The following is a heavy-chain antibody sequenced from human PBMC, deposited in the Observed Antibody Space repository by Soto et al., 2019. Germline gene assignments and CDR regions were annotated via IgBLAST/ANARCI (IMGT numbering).Heavy chain of an antibody. V-gene: IGHV4-31*03. Sequence: QVQLQESGPGLVKPSETLSLTCTVSGGSISSGGYYWNWIRQHPGKGLEWIGYIYYSGSTYYNPSLXXRXTXXVDTSKNQFSLKLSSVTAADTAVYYCARAGYELDPWGQGTLVTVSS. CDR1: GGSISSGGYY. D-gene: IGHD2-15*01. CDR2: IYYSGST. J-gene: IGHJ5*02. CDR3: ARAGYELDP.